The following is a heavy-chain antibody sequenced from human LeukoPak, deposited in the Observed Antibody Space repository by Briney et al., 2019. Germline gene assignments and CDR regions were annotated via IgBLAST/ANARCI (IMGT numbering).Heavy chain of an antibody. CDR1: TFXXXG. CDR3: ARETRYYYDSSGYPRDYYYGMDV. J-gene: IGHJ6*02. V-gene: IGHV3-33*01. CDR2: ICYDGSNK. Sequence: TFXXXGMHWVRQXPGKGLEGVAVICYDGSNKYYADSVKGRFTISRDNSKNTLYLQMNSLRAEDTAVYYCARETRYYYDSSGYPRDYYYGMDVWGQGTTVTDSS. D-gene: IGHD3-22*01.